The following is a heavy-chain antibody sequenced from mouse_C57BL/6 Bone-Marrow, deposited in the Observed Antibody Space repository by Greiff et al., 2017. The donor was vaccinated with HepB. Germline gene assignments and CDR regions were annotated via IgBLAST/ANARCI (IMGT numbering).Heavy chain of an antibody. J-gene: IGHJ3*01. V-gene: IGHV1-50*01. CDR1: GYTFTSYW. D-gene: IGHD1-1*01. CDR3: APISTVGMAWFAY. CDR2: IDPSDSYT. Sequence: VQLQQPGAELVKPGASVKLSCKASGYTFTSYWMQWVKQRPGQGLEWIGEIDPSDSYTNYNQKFKGKATLTVDTSSITAYMQLSSLTSEDSAVYYCAPISTVGMAWFAYWGQGTLVTVSA.